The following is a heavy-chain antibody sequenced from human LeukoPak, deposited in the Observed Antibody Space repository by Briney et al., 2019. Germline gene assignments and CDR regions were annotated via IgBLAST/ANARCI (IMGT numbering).Heavy chain of an antibody. V-gene: IGHV1-69*04. CDR3: ATEGLSDYDIPAGFDY. CDR1: GYTFTSYG. CDR2: IIPILGIA. J-gene: IGHJ4*02. Sequence: ASVKVSCKASGYTFTSYGISWVRQAPGQGLEWMGRIIPILGIANYAQKFQGRVTITADKSTSTAYMELSSLRSEDTAVYYCATEGLSDYDIPAGFDYWGQGTLVTVSS. D-gene: IGHD3-9*01.